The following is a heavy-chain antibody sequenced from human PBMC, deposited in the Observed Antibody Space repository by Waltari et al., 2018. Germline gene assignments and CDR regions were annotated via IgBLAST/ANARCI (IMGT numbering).Heavy chain of an antibody. CDR3: SRDELEYYLGMDV. CDR2: INTNDGGT. CDR1: GYIFTTYY. V-gene: IGHV1-46*03. Sequence: VQLVQSGAEVKKPGTSVKISCKASGYIFTTYYVYWVRQAPGQGLEYMGAINTNDGGTHYAQRFQGRVTMTRDTSTSTVYMELNSLRAEDTAMYYCSRDELEYYLGMDVWGQGTTVTVSS. D-gene: IGHD3-3*02. J-gene: IGHJ6*02.